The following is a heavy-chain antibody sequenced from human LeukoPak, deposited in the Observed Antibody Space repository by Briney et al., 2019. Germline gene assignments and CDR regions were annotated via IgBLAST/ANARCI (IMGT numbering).Heavy chain of an antibody. V-gene: IGHV3-30-3*01. CDR3: ARDPPHYYDSSGYIDYYYYGMDV. D-gene: IGHD3-22*01. Sequence: GRSLRLSCAASGFTFSSYAMHWVRQAPGKGLEWVAVISYDGSNKYYADSVKGRFTISRDNSKNTLYLQMNSLRAEDTAVYYCARDPPHYYDSSGYIDYYYYGMDVWGQGTTVTVSS. CDR1: GFTFSSYA. CDR2: ISYDGSNK. J-gene: IGHJ6*02.